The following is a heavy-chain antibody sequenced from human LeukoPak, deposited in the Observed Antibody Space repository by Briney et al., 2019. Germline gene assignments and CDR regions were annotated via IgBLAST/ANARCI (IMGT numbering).Heavy chain of an antibody. D-gene: IGHD2-15*01. CDR1: GGTFSSYA. CDR3: AGPCSGGSCYSRVRFYYYMDV. V-gene: IGHV1-69*13. Sequence: GASVKVSCKTSGGTFSSYAISWVRQAPGQGLEWMGGIIPIFGPPNNAQKFQGRVTITADESTSTAYMELSSLTSDDTAMYYCAGPCSGGSCYSRVRFYYYMDVWGKGTTVTVSS. CDR2: IIPIFGPP. J-gene: IGHJ6*03.